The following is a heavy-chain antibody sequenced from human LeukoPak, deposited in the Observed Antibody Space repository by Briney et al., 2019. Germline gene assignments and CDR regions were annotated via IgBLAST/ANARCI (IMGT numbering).Heavy chain of an antibody. CDR3: AKAQLGRFDY. D-gene: IGHD6-13*01. CDR2: VNGSSGST. V-gene: IGHV3-23*01. J-gene: IGHJ4*02. CDR1: GFTFSSSA. Sequence: GGSLRLSCVASGFTFSSSAMSWVRQAPGKGLEWVSTVNGSSGSTYYADSVKGRFTISRDNSKNTLYLQMNSLRAEDTAVYYCAKAQLGRFDYWGQGTLVTLSS.